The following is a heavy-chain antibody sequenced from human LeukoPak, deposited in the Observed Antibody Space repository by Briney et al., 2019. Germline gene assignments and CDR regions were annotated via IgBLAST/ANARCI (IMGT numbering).Heavy chain of an antibody. CDR3: ARAHFSAYNGSE. J-gene: IGHJ4*02. CDR2: ILPIIGAT. Sequence: ASVKVSCMASGDTFSNYAINWVRQAPGQGLEWVGGILPIIGATKNAQKLQGRVTITADESTSTVYMDLTSLRSEDTAIYYCARAHFSAYNGSEWGQGTLVTVSS. CDR1: GDTFSNYA. V-gene: IGHV1-69*13. D-gene: IGHD3-10*01.